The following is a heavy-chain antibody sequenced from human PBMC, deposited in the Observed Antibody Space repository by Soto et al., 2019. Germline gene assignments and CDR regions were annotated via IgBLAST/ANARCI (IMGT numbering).Heavy chain of an antibody. J-gene: IGHJ4*02. CDR2: FDPEDGET. V-gene: IGHV1-24*01. CDR3: ATDLSGYRYGSYDY. Sequence: ASVKVSCKVSGYTLTELSMHWVRQAPGKGLEWMGGFDPEDGETIYAQKFQGRVTMTEDTSTDTAYMELSSLRSEDTAVYYCATDLSGYRYGSYDYWGQGTLVTVSS. D-gene: IGHD5-18*01. CDR1: GYTLTELS.